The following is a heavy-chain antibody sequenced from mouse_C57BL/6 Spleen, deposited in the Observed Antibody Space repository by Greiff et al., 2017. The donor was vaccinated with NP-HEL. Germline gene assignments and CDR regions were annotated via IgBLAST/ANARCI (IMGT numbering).Heavy chain of an antibody. CDR2: IYPGDGDT. J-gene: IGHJ1*03. CDR3: ARSGDYCDSSYWYFDV. V-gene: IGHV1-82*01. CDR1: GYAFSSSW. D-gene: IGHD1-1*01. Sequence: VQLQQSGPELVKPGASVKISCKASGYAFSSSWMNWVKQRPGKGLEWIGRIYPGDGDTNYNGKFKGKATLTADKSSSTADMQLSSLTSEDSAVYFCARSGDYCDSSYWYFDVWGTGTTVTVSS.